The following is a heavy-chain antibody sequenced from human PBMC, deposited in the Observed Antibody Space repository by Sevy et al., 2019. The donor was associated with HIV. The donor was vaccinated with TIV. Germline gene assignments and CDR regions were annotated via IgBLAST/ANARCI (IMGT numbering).Heavy chain of an antibody. J-gene: IGHJ6*02. Sequence: ASVKVSCKAAGGTFRSCAISWVRQAPGQGLEWMGGIIPIFGTANYAQKFQGRVTITADESTSTAYMELSSLRSEDTAVYYCARIPGDIVVVPADTNYYYYGMDVWGQGTTVTVSS. V-gene: IGHV1-69*13. CDR3: ARIPGDIVVVPADTNYYYYGMDV. CDR2: IIPIFGTA. D-gene: IGHD2-2*01. CDR1: GGTFRSCA.